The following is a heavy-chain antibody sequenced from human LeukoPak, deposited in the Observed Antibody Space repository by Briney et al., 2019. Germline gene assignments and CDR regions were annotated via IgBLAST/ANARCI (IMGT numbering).Heavy chain of an antibody. CDR2: VNPSGNT. D-gene: IGHD1-26*01. J-gene: IGHJ4*02. CDR3: ARGVFDGSYFAC. V-gene: IGHV4-34*01. CDR1: GGSFSGYD. Sequence: SETLSLTCAVHGGSFSGYDWHWIRQRPGKGLEWIGEVNPSGNTNYNPSLKSRVTISVDTSKNQFSLNLSSVTAADTAVYYCARGVFDGSYFACWGQGTLVTVSS.